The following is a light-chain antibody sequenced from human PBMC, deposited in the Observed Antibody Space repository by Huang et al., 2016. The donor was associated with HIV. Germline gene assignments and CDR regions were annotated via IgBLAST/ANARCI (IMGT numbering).Light chain of an antibody. J-gene: IGKJ1*01. V-gene: IGKV3-11*01. Sequence: EIVLAQSPVTLSLSPGERATLACRASQSVSVYLAWYQQKAGQPPRLLIYNASNRATGIPARFSGSGSGIDFTLTISSLEPEDFAGYYCQQRSDWPPTFGRGTKVEIK. CDR1: QSVSVY. CDR3: QQRSDWPPT. CDR2: NAS.